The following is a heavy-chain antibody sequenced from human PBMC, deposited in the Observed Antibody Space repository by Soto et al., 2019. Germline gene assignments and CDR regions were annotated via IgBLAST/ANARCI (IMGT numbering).Heavy chain of an antibody. J-gene: IGHJ6*02. V-gene: IGHV1-69*13. CDR2: IIPIFGTA. D-gene: IGHD5-12*01. CDR1: GGTFSSCA. CDR3: ARSIVATRNYYYGMDV. Sequence: GASVKVSCKASGGTFSSCAISWVRQAPGQGLEWMGGIIPIFGTANYAQKFQGRVTITADESTSTAYMELSSLRSEDTAVYYCARSIVATRNYYYGMDVWGQGTTVTVSS.